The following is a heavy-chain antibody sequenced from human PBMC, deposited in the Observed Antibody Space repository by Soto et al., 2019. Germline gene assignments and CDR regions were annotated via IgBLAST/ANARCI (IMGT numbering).Heavy chain of an antibody. CDR3: AKVGSERYSGQHSDY. CDR2: ISSSSGST. Sequence: EVQLLESGGGLVQPGGSLRLSCAASGFTFSNYAMNWVRQAPGKGLEWVSTISSSSGSTYYADSVKGRFTISRDNSKNFLYLQMNSLRGDDTAVYYCAKVGSERYSGQHSDYWSQGTLVTISS. J-gene: IGHJ4*02. CDR1: GFTFSNYA. D-gene: IGHD5-12*01. V-gene: IGHV3-23*01.